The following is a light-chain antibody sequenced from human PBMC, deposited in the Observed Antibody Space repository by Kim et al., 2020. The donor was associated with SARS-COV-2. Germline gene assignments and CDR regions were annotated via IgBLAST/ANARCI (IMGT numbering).Light chain of an antibody. CDR1: SSYVGGYNY. J-gene: IGLJ2*01. CDR2: EVS. CDR3: SSYAGSNNVV. Sequence: GQSVTISCTETSSYVGGYNYVSWYQQHPGKAPKLMIYEVSKRPSGVPDRFSGSKSGNTASLTVSGLQAEDEADYYCSSYAGSNNVVFGGGTKLTVL. V-gene: IGLV2-8*01.